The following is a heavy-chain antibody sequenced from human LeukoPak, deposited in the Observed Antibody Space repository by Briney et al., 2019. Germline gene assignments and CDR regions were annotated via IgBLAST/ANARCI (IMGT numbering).Heavy chain of an antibody. CDR2: INSSGGRT. CDR1: GFTFSSYA. Sequence: PGQSLRLSCAASGFTFSSYAMSWVRQAPGKGLEWVSDINSSGGRTYYADSVKGRFTISRDNSKNTLFLQMNSLRAEDTAVYYCAELGITMIGGVWGKGTTVTISS. CDR3: AELGITMIGGV. V-gene: IGHV3-23*01. D-gene: IGHD3-10*02. J-gene: IGHJ6*04.